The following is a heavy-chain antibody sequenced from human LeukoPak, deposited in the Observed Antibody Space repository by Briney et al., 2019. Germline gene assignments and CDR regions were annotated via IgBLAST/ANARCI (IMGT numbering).Heavy chain of an antibody. V-gene: IGHV3-23*01. CDR2: ISGSADIT. D-gene: IGHD3-10*01. CDR3: ARVYYGSGSLHYYYYYMDV. CDR1: GFIFSSYG. Sequence: GGSLRLSCAASGFIFSSYGMNWVRRAPGKGLEWVSGISGSADITYYADSVKGRFTISRDNSKNTLYLQMNSLRAEDTAVYYCARVYYGSGSLHYYYYYMDVWGKGTTVTISS. J-gene: IGHJ6*03.